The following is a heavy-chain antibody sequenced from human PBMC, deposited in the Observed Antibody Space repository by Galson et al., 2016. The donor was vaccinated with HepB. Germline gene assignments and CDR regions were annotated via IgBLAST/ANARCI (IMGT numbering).Heavy chain of an antibody. V-gene: IGHV3-7*04. CDR3: ARDRSPAQANYWYDALDI. CDR2: INQNGGRT. CDR1: RLTFSTYW. D-gene: IGHD5-24*01. J-gene: IGHJ3*02. Sequence: SLRLSCAASRLTFSTYWMTLVRQAPGNGLERVANINQNGGRTNYVDSVNGRFTISRDNAKNSLYLQMNSLRPEDTAIYYCARDRSPAQANYWYDALDIWGQGTLVTVSS.